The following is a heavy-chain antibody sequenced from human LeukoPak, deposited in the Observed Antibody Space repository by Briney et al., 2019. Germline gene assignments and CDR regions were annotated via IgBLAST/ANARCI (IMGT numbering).Heavy chain of an antibody. CDR3: ARDHQNDYGSGSYQN. Sequence: SVKVSCKASGGTFSSYAISWVRQAPGQGLEWMGGIIPIFGTANYAQKFQGRVTITTDESTSTAYMELSSLRSEDTAVYYCARDHQNDYGSGSYQNWGQGTLVTVSS. D-gene: IGHD3-10*01. J-gene: IGHJ4*02. CDR2: IIPIFGTA. CDR1: GGTFSSYA. V-gene: IGHV1-69*05.